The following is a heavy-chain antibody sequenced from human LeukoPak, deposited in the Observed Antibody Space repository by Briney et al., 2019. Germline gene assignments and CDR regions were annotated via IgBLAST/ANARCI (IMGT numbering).Heavy chain of an antibody. CDR3: ARRHPGSGDYNFDY. V-gene: IGHV1-8*03. D-gene: IGHD4-17*01. Sequence: ASVKVSCKASGYTFTSYDINWVRQATGQGLEWMGWMNPNSGNTGCAQKFQGRVTITRNTSISTAYMELSSLRSEDTAVYYCARRHPGSGDYNFDYWGQGTLVTVSS. J-gene: IGHJ4*02. CDR1: GYTFTSYD. CDR2: MNPNSGNT.